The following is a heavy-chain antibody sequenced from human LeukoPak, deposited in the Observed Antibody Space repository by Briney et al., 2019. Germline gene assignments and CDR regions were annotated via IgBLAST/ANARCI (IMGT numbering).Heavy chain of an antibody. CDR3: ARAFTSTGYYYVEY. V-gene: IGHV3-7*02. J-gene: IGHJ4*02. D-gene: IGHD3-22*01. CDR2: IKQDGSEK. Sequence: PGESLRLSCSASGFAFSTYWMNWVRQAPGRGLEWVANIKQDGSEKYYLDSVKGRFTISRDNSKNTLYLQMNSLRAEDTAVYYCARAFTSTGYYYVEYWGQGTLVTVSS. CDR1: GFAFSTYW.